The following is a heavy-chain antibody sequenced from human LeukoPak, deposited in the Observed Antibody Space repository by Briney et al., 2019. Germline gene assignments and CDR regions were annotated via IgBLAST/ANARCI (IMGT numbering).Heavy chain of an antibody. V-gene: IGHV4-59*01. CDR3: ARVWAARQFDY. CDR1: GXSISSYY. CDR2: ISYTGST. J-gene: IGHJ4*02. Sequence: SETLFLTCTVSGXSISSYYLSWIRQPPGKGLEWIGYISYTGSTDYNPSLKSRVTISVDTSKNQFSLKLSSVTAADTAVYYCARVWAARQFDYWGQGTLVTVSS. D-gene: IGHD1-26*01.